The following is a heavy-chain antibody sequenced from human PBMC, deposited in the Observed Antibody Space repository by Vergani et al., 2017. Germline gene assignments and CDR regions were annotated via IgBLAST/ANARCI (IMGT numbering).Heavy chain of an antibody. CDR1: GFTFSSYA. D-gene: IGHD2-2*01. V-gene: IGHV3-23*01. CDR2: ISGSGGST. J-gene: IGHJ2*01. CDR3: AREPYCSSTSCYHTYGDWYFDL. Sequence: EVQLLESGGGLVQPGGSLRLSCAASGFTFSSYAMSWVRQAPGKGLEWVSAISGSGGSTYYADSVKGRFTISRDNSKNTLYLQMNSLRAEDTAVYYCAREPYCSSTSCYHTYGDWYFDLWGRGTLVTVSS.